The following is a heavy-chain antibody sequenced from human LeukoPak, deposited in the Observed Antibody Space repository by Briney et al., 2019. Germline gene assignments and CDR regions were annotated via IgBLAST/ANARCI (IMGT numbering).Heavy chain of an antibody. Sequence: SETLSLTCTVSGGSISDNYWSWIRQPPGKGREWIGYTYYSGHTNYNSSLKSRVTMSVDTSKNQFSLKLSSVTAADTAVYYCARGISPKNWFDPWGQGTLVTVSS. CDR3: ARGISPKNWFDP. CDR2: TYYSGHT. V-gene: IGHV4-59*12. J-gene: IGHJ5*02. CDR1: GGSISDNY.